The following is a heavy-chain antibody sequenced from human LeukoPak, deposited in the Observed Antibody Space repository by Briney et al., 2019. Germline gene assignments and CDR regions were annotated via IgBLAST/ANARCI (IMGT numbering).Heavy chain of an antibody. J-gene: IGHJ4*02. V-gene: IGHV3-7*01. CDR2: IKQDGSEK. Sequence: GGSLRLSCAASGFTFSTYWMTWVRQAPGKGLEWVANIKQDGSEKYYVDSVKGRFTISRDNAQDSLYLQMNSLRAEDTAVYYCARDRGYSNFDYWGQGTLVTVS. D-gene: IGHD4-11*01. CDR3: ARDRGYSNFDY. CDR1: GFTFSTYW.